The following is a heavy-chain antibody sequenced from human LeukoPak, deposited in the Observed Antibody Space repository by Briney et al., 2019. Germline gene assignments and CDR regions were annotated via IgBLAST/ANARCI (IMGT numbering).Heavy chain of an antibody. CDR3: ARGESFAFDV. CDR1: GFIFSSYD. V-gene: IGHV3-23*01. CDR2: ISRAGDRT. Sequence: GGSLRLSCVGSGFIFSSYDMGWVRQAPGKGLEWVSSISRAGDRTYYEDSVKGRFTISRNNSRNTMYLQMNSLRAVDTAVYYCARGESFAFDVWGQGTMVTVSS. J-gene: IGHJ3*01.